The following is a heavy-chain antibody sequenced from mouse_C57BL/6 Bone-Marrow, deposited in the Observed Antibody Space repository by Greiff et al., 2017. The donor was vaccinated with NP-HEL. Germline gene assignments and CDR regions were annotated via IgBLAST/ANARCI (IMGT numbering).Heavy chain of an antibody. J-gene: IGHJ1*03. D-gene: IGHD1-1*01. V-gene: IGHV14-2*01. CDR1: GFNIKDYY. CDR3: AKETTVVAPGYWYFDV. CDR2: IDPEDGET. Sequence: EVQLQQSGAELVKPGASVKLSCTASGFNIKDYYMHWVKQRTEQGLEWIGRIDPEDGETKYVPKFQGKATITADTSYHTAYLQLSSLTSEDTAVYYCAKETTVVAPGYWYFDVWGTGTTVTVSS.